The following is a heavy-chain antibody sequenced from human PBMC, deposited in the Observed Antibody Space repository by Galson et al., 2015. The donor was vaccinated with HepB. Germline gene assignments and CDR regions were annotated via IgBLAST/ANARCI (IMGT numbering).Heavy chain of an antibody. V-gene: IGHV1-2*02. J-gene: IGHJ6*02. CDR3: ARALRRGSYAYYYGMDV. Sequence: SVKVSCKASGYTFTGYYMHWVRQAPGQGLEWMGWINPNSGGTNYAQKFQGRVTMTRDTSISTAYMELSRLRSDDTAVYYCARALRRGSYAYYYGMDVWGQGTTVTVSS. CDR2: INPNSGGT. D-gene: IGHD1-26*01. CDR1: GYTFTGYY.